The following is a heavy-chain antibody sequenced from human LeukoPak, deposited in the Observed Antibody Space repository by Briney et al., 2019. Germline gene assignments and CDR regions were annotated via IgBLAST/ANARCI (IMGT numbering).Heavy chain of an antibody. V-gene: IGHV3-73*01. CDR3: TSTYYDFWAPDH. J-gene: IGHJ5*02. CDR1: GFIFSGSA. CDR2: IRSKTNNYAT. D-gene: IGHD3-3*01. Sequence: PGGSVRLSCAASGFIFSGSAMHWVRQASGKGLEWVGRIRSKTNNYATAYAASVKGRFTISRDDSKNTAYLQMNSLKTEDTALYYCTSTYYDFWAPDHWGQGTLVTVSS.